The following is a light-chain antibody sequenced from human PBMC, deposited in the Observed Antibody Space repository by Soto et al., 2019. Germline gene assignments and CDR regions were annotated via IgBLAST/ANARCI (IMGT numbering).Light chain of an antibody. CDR2: SSN. CDR3: SAWDDSLRGPV. Sequence: QSVLTQPPSASGTPGQTVTISCSGSSSNIGRNSVYWYQQLPGTAPKLLIHSSNQRPSGVPDRFSGSKSGTSASLAVSGLRSEDEADYYCSAWDDSLRGPVFGTGTKVTVL. CDR1: SSNIGRNS. J-gene: IGLJ1*01. V-gene: IGLV1-47*02.